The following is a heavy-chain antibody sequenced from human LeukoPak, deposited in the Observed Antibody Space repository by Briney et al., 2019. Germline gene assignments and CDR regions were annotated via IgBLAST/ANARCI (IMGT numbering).Heavy chain of an antibody. D-gene: IGHD3-9*01. J-gene: IGHJ4*02. CDR2: IYYSGST. V-gene: IGHV4-59*08. CDR1: GGSISGYY. Sequence: SETLSLTCTVSGGSISGYYWSWIRQPPGKGLEWIAQIYYSGSTICNPSLESRLTISVHTSKNQLSLKVSSVTAADTAVYYCVRHGTCQKAFDIWGQGTLVTVSS. CDR3: VRHGTCQKAFDI.